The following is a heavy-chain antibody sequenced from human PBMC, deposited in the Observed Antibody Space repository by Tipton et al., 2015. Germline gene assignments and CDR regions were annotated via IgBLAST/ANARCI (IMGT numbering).Heavy chain of an antibody. CDR2: IYYSGST. V-gene: IGHV4-59*08. CDR1: GGSMNYFY. J-gene: IGHJ3*02. CDR3: ARPRGPMIREAFDI. D-gene: IGHD3-10*01. Sequence: TLSLTCTVSGGSMNYFYWSWIRQPPGKGLEWIGYIYYSGSTNYNPSLKSRVTISVDTSKNQFSLNLSSLTAADTAIYYCARPRGPMIREAFDIWGQGTMVTVSS.